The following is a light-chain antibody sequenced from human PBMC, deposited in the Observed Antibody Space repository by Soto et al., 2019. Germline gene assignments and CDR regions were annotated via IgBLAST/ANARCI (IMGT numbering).Light chain of an antibody. J-gene: IGLJ1*01. CDR3: SSYTSSSTPYV. CDR1: SSDIGAYDY. CDR2: DVT. Sequence: QYALTQPASVSGSPGQSITISCTGSSSDIGAYDYVSWYQQRPVKAPKLMIFDVTNRPSGVSDRFSGSKSGNTASLTISGLQTEDEADYYCSSYTSSSTPYVFGTGTKLTVL. V-gene: IGLV2-14*01.